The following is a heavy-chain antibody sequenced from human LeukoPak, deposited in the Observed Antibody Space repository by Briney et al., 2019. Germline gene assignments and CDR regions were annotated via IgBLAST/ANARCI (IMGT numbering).Heavy chain of an antibody. V-gene: IGHV1-2*04. D-gene: IGHD2-15*01. CDR2: INPNSGGT. J-gene: IGHJ4*02. CDR3: ARDLGYCSGGSCYWGYYFDY. Sequence: ASVKVSCKASGYTFTGYYMHWVRQAPGQGLELMGWINPNSGGTNYAQKFQGWVTMTRDTSISTAYMELSRLRSDDTAVYYCARDLGYCSGGSCYWGYYFDYWGQGTLVTVSS. CDR1: GYTFTGYY.